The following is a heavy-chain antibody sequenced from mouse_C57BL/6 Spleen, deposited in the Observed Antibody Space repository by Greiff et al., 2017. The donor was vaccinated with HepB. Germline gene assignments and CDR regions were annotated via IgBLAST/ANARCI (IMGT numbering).Heavy chain of an antibody. CDR1: GFTFSNYW. V-gene: IGHV6-3*01. Sequence: EVKVEESGGGLVQPGGSMKLSCVASGFTFSNYWMNWVRQSPEKGLEWVAQIRLKSDNYATHYAESVKGRFTISRDDSKSSVYLQMNNLRAEDTGIYYCTGGIYYGQYYYAMDYWGQGTSVTVSS. CDR3: TGGIYYGQYYYAMDY. J-gene: IGHJ4*01. D-gene: IGHD2-1*01. CDR2: IRLKSDNYAT.